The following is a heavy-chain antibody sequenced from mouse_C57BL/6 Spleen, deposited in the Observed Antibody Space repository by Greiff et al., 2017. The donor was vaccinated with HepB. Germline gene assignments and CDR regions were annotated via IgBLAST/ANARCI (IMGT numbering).Heavy chain of an antibody. Sequence: EVQGVESGEGLVKPGGSLKLSCAASGFTFSSYAMSWVRQTPEKRLEWVAYISSGGDYIYYADTVKGRFTISRDNASNTLYLQMRSLKSEDTDMYYCTRDTRVYDARFAYWGQGTLVTVSA. D-gene: IGHD2-12*01. V-gene: IGHV5-9-1*02. CDR3: TRDTRVYDARFAY. J-gene: IGHJ3*01. CDR1: GFTFSSYA. CDR2: ISSGGDYI.